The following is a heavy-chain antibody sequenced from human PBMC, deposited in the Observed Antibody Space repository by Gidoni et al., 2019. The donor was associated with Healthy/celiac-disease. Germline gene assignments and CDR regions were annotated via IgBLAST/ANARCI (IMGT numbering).Heavy chain of an antibody. V-gene: IGHV3-21*01. CDR1: GFTFSSYR. Sequence: EVQLVESGGGLVKPGGSLRLSCAASGFTFSSYRMNWVRQAPGKGLEWVSSISSSSSYIYYADSVKGRFTISRDNAKNSLYLQMNSLRAEDTAVYYCAREEYYYDSSGSPRAFDIWGQGTMVTVSS. J-gene: IGHJ3*02. CDR2: ISSSSSYI. CDR3: AREEYYYDSSGSPRAFDI. D-gene: IGHD3-22*01.